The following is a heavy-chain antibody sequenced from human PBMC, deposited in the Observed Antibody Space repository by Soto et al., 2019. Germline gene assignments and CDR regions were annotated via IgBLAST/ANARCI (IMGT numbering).Heavy chain of an antibody. V-gene: IGHV4-31*03. Sequence: QVQLQESGPGLVKPSQTLSLTCTVSGGSISSGGYYWSWIRQHPGKGLEWIGYIYYSGSTYYNPSLKSRVTISVDTSKNQSSLKLSSVTAADTAVYYCARGRSYYYDSSGYYDGAGYFDYWGQGTLVTVSS. J-gene: IGHJ4*02. CDR1: GGSISSGGYY. D-gene: IGHD3-22*01. CDR3: ARGRSYYYDSSGYYDGAGYFDY. CDR2: IYYSGST.